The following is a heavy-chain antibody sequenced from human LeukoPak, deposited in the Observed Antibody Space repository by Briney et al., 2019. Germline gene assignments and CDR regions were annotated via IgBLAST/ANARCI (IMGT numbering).Heavy chain of an antibody. CDR3: ARERVSIGAAGTLGD. J-gene: IGHJ4*02. D-gene: IGHD6-13*01. V-gene: IGHV3-7*01. CDR1: GFMFSSYW. CDR2: IKQDGSEK. Sequence: GGSLRLSCAASGFMFSSYWMSWVRQAPGKGLEWVANIKQDGSEKYYVDSVKGRFTISRDNAKNSLYLQMNSLRGEDTAVYYCARERVSIGAAGTLGDWGQGTLVTVSS.